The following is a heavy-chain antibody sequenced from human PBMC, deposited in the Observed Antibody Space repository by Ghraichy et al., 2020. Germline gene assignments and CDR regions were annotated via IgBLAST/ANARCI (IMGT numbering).Heavy chain of an antibody. CDR1: GATFRSSV. CDR3: ARDGGYCSSTSCYSKTFYYYYYGMDV. D-gene: IGHD2-2*01. CDR2: IIPIFGTA. V-gene: IGHV1-69*13. J-gene: IGHJ6*02. Sequence: SVKVSCKVGGATFRSSVTSWVREGRRQGVEWMGGIIPIFGTANYAQKFQGRVTITADESTSTAYMELSSLRSEDTAVYYCARDGGYCSSTSCYSKTFYYYYYGMDVWGQGTTVTVSS.